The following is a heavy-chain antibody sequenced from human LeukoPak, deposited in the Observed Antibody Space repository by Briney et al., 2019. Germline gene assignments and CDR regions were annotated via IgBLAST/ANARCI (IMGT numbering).Heavy chain of an antibody. CDR2: INSDGSST. CDR1: GFTFSSYW. D-gene: IGHD7-27*01. V-gene: IGHV3-74*01. Sequence: GGSLRLSCAASGFTFSSYWIHWVRQAPGKGLVWVSRINSDGSSTSYADSVKGRFTISRDNAKNTLYLQMNTLRAEDTAVYYCARAWYWGSDYFDYWGQGTLVTVSS. J-gene: IGHJ4*02. CDR3: ARAWYWGSDYFDY.